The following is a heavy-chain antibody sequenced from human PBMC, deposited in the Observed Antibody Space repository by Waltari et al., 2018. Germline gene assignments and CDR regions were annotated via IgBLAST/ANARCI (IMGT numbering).Heavy chain of an antibody. J-gene: IGHJ4*02. V-gene: IGHV4-30-4*08. CDR3: ARVPAARQKYYFDY. CDR1: GGSISSGDYY. CDR2: IYYRGST. D-gene: IGHD6-6*01. Sequence: QVQLQESGPGLVKPSQTLSLTCTFPGGSISSGDYYWSWIRQPPGKGLEWSGYIYYRGSTYYNPSLRSRVTISVDTSKNQFSLKLSSVTAADTAVYYCARVPAARQKYYFDYWGQGTLVTVSS.